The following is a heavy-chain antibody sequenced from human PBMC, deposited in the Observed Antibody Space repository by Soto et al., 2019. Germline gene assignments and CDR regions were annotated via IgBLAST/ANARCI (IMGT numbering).Heavy chain of an antibody. Sequence: PGGSLRRSCAASGFTFSSYTINWVRLGPGKWLDWVSSISTRSSLIYYADSVKGRFTISRHNAKTSAYLQLNSLRAEDPAVYYCATLARGRPIIQPLDAWDQGTLVTVSS. CDR3: ATLARGRPIIQPLDA. CDR1: GFTFSSYT. CDR2: ISTRSSLI. J-gene: IGHJ5*02. D-gene: IGHD3-10*01. V-gene: IGHV3-21*01.